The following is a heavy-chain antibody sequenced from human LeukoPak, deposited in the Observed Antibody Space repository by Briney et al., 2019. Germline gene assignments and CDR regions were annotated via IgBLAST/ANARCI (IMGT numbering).Heavy chain of an antibody. CDR3: AKDGNWASVS. V-gene: IGHV3-53*05. CDR1: GFTVSSNS. D-gene: IGHD7-27*01. Sequence: GGSLRLSCAVSGFTVSSNSMSWVRQAPGKGLEWVSVIYSGDRTYYADSVKGRFAISRDNSKNTLYLQMNSLRPEDTALYYCAKDGNWASVSWGQGTLVTVSS. CDR2: IYSGDRT. J-gene: IGHJ5*02.